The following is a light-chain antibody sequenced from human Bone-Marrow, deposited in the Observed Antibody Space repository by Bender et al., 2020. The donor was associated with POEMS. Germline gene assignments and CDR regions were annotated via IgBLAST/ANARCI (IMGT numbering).Light chain of an antibody. CDR3: SSYTGSNNFL. Sequence: QSVVTQPPSLSEAPRQRVTISCSGSSSNIGNHGVNWYQQLPGEAPKLLIYYDDLLTPGVSDRFSASKSGTSASLAISELQSEDEALYYCSSYTGSNNFLFGGGTKLTVL. J-gene: IGLJ2*01. CDR1: SSNIGNHG. V-gene: IGLV1-36*01. CDR2: YDD.